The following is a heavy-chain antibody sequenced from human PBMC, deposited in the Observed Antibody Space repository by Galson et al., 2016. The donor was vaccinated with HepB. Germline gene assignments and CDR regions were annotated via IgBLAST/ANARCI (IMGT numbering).Heavy chain of an antibody. CDR1: GFTFSSSE. CDR3: ARNMLRAAYFDY. CDR2: ITGSSDFI. J-gene: IGHJ4*02. D-gene: IGHD2-15*01. Sequence: SLRLSCAASGFTFSSSEMNWLRQAPGKGLEWVSYITGSSDFIKYADSVKGRFTVSRDNAKNSVYLHMNSLRDGDTAVYFCARNMLRAAYFDYWSQGTLVTVSS. V-gene: IGHV3-48*02.